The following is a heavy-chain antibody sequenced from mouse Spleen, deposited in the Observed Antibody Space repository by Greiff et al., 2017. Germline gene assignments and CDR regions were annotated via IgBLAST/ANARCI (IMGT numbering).Heavy chain of an antibody. D-gene: IGHD1-1*01. J-gene: IGHJ1*01. CDR2: INPSTGGT. CDR3: AKNYYGSSYGYWYFDV. CDR1: GYSFTGYY. Sequence: EVQLQESGPELVKPGASVKISCKASGYSFTGYYMNWVKQSPEKSLEWIGEINPSTGGTTYNQKFKAKATLTVDKSSSTAYMQLKSLTSEDSAVYYCAKNYYGSSYGYWYFDVWGAGTTVTVSS. V-gene: IGHV1-42*01.